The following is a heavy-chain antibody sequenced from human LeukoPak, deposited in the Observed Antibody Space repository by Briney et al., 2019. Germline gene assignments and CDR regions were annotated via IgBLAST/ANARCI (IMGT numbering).Heavy chain of an antibody. CDR1: GFTFSSYA. V-gene: IGHV3-30*04. J-gene: IGHJ4*02. D-gene: IGHD2-15*01. CDR3: ARDFCSGGSCPPSH. Sequence: SGGSLRLSRAASGFTFSSYAMHWVRQAPGKGLDWVAVISYDGSNKYYADSVRGRFTISRDNSKNTLYLQMNSLRAEDTAVYYCARDFCSGGSCPPSHWGQGTLVSVSS. CDR2: ISYDGSNK.